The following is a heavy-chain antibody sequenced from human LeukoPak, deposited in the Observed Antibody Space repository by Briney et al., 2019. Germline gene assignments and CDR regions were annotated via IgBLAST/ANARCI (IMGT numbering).Heavy chain of an antibody. CDR3: ASFGYFYGSGRDAMDV. V-gene: IGHV3-20*04. D-gene: IGHD3-10*01. J-gene: IGHJ6*02. CDR2: INWNGGST. Sequence: GGSLRLSCAASGFTFDDYGMSWVRQDPGKGLEWVSGINWNGGSTAYADSVKGRFTISRDNAKNSLYLQMNSLRAEDTALYYCASFGYFYGSGRDAMDVWGQGTTVTVSS. CDR1: GFTFDDYG.